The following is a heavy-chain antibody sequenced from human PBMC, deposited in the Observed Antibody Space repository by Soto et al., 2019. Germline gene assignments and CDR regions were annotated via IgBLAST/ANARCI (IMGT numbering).Heavy chain of an antibody. V-gene: IGHV4-39*02. J-gene: IGHJ4*02. CDR3: ARDERGPPVAAPQGSFDY. Sequence: SETLSLTCTVSGDSISSSSYYWGWIRQPPGKGLEWIGSIYYSGSTYYNPSLKSRVTISVDTSKNQFSLKLSSVTAADTAVYYCARDERGPPVAAPQGSFDYWGQGTLVTVSS. CDR2: IYYSGST. D-gene: IGHD6-19*01. CDR1: GDSISSSSYY.